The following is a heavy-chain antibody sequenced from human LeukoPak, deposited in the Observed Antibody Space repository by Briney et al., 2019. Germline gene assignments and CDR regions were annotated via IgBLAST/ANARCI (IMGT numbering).Heavy chain of an antibody. CDR2: ISYDGSNK. CDR1: GFTFSSYA. Sequence: PGRSLRLSCAASGFTFSSYAMHWVRQAPGKGLEWVAVISYDGSNKYYADSMKGRFTISRDNSKNTLYLQMNSLRAEDTAMYYCARDGLEGNDILTGYYGWYFDLWGRGTLVTVSS. J-gene: IGHJ2*01. CDR3: ARDGLEGNDILTGYYGWYFDL. D-gene: IGHD3-9*01. V-gene: IGHV3-30*04.